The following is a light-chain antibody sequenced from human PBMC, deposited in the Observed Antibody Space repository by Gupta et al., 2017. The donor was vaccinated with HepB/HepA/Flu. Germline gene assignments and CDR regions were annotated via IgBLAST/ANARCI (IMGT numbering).Light chain of an antibody. CDR2: EVS. V-gene: IGLV2-8*01. J-gene: IGLJ2*01. CDR1: SSDVGGYNY. CDR3: SSYAGSNNLV. Sequence: QSALTQPLSASGSPGQSVTISCTGTSSDVGGYNYVSWYQQHPGKAPKLMIYEVSKRPSGVPDRFSGSKSGNTASLTVSGLQAEDEADYYCSSYAGSNNLVFGGGTKLTVL.